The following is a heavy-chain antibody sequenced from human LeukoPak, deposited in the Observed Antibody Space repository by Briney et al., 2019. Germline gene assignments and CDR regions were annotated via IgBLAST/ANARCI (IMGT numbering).Heavy chain of an antibody. CDR3: ARDSAAAGSPGY. D-gene: IGHD6-13*01. CDR2: INPSGGST. Sequence: ASVKVSCKASGYTFTSYYMHWVRQAPGQGLEWMGIINPSGGSTSYAQKFQGRVTITADKSTSTAYMELSSLRSEDTAVYHCARDSAAAGSPGYWGQGTLVTVSS. CDR1: GYTFTSYY. V-gene: IGHV1-46*01. J-gene: IGHJ4*02.